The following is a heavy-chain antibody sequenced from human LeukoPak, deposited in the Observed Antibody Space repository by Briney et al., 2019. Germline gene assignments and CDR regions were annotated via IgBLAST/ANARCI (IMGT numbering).Heavy chain of an antibody. D-gene: IGHD4-11*01. V-gene: IGHV4-59*12. CDR3: ARYSTPRRYYFDY. CDR2: IYYSGST. CDR1: GGSISSYY. Sequence: SETLSLTCTVSGGSISSYYWSWIRQPPGKGLEWIGYIYYSGSTNYNPSLKSRVTISVDTSKNQFSLKLSSVTAADTAVYYCARYSTPRRYYFDYWGQGTLVTVSS. J-gene: IGHJ4*02.